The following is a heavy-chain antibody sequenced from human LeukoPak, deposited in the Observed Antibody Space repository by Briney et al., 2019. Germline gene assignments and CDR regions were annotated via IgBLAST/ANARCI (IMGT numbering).Heavy chain of an antibody. J-gene: IGHJ4*02. D-gene: IGHD3-22*01. CDR3: ARGGDSSGPYWAFPFDY. CDR2: IYTSGST. Sequence: PSETLSLTCTVSGGSISSGGYYWSWIRQPAGKGLEWIGRIYTSGSTNYNPSLKSRVTMSVDTSKNQFSLKLSSVTAADTAVYYCARGGDSSGPYWAFPFDYWGQGTLVTVSS. CDR1: GGSISSGGYY. V-gene: IGHV4-61*02.